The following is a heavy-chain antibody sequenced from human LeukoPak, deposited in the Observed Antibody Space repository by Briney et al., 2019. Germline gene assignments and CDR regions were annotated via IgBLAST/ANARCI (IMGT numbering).Heavy chain of an antibody. CDR3: ARDSRRGAFDI. CDR1: GFIFSSYS. CDR2: ISSSSSYI. J-gene: IGHJ3*02. Sequence: GGSLRLSCAASGFIFSSYSMNWVRQAPGKGLEWVSSISSSSSYIYYADSVKGRFTISRDNAKNSLYLQMNSLRAEDTAVYYCARDSRRGAFDIWGQGTMVTVSS. V-gene: IGHV3-21*01.